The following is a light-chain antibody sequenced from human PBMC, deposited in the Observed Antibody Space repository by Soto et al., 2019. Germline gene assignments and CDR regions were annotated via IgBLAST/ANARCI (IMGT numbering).Light chain of an antibody. Sequence: DVVMTQSPDSLAVSLGERATINCKSSQSLLYSSNSKNYLAWYQRKPGQPPKLLIYWASTRESGVPDRFSGSRSGTDFTLTISSLQAEDVAVYYCQQYLSIPRTFGQGTKVEIK. CDR1: QSLLYSSNSKNY. V-gene: IGKV4-1*01. CDR3: QQYLSIPRT. CDR2: WAS. J-gene: IGKJ1*01.